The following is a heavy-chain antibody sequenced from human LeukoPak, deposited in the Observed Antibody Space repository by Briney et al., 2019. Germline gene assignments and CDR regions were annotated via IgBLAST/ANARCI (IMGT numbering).Heavy chain of an antibody. V-gene: IGHV3-23*01. D-gene: IGHD2-8*01. CDR1: GFNFISYS. J-gene: IGHJ6*03. CDR2: ISGSGGST. CDR3: AKGGYYCTNGVCYIDYYYYMDV. Sequence: GGSLRLSCAASGFNFISYSMSWVRQAPGKGLEWVSAISGSGGSTYYADSVKGRFTISRDNSKNTLYLQMNSLRAEDTAVYYCAKGGYYCTNGVCYIDYYYYMDVWGKGTTVTVSS.